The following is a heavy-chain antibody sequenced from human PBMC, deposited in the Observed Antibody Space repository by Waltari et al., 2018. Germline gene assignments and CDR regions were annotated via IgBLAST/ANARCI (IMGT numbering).Heavy chain of an antibody. CDR2: IWYDGSNK. CDR3: ARDFGGTGSGYYGMDV. V-gene: IGHV3-33*01. J-gene: IGHJ6*02. CDR1: GFTFSSYG. D-gene: IGHD2-15*01. Sequence: QVQLVESGGGVVQPGRSLRLSCAASGFTFSSYGMHWVRQAPGKGLEWVAVIWYDGSNKYYAESGKGRFTIARDNSKNTLYLQMNSLRAEDTAVYYCARDFGGTGSGYYGMDVWGQGTTVTVSS.